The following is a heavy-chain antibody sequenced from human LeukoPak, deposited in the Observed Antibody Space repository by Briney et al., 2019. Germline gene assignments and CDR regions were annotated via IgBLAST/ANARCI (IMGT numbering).Heavy chain of an antibody. V-gene: IGHV3-23*01. CDR3: AKDPIFSGSYGVFDY. D-gene: IGHD1-26*01. Sequence: GGSLRLSCAASGFTFSSCAMSWVRQAPGKGLEWVSTIVDSGNSIYHADSAEGRFTISRDNSKNTLYLQMNSLRAGDTAVYYCAKDPIFSGSYGVFDYWGLGTLVTVSS. J-gene: IGHJ4*02. CDR2: IVDSGNSI. CDR1: GFTFSSCA.